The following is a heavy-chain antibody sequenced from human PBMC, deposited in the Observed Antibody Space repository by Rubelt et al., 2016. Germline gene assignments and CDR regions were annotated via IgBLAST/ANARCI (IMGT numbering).Heavy chain of an antibody. CDR2: SSGSSGNT. D-gene: IGHD6-13*01. Sequence: EVQLLESGGGLVQPGGSLRLSCAASGFTFSNYAMRWVRQAPGKGLEWVSTSSGSSGNTYYADSVQGRFTISSDNSKNTQYLQMNSLSAEETAVYYCAKGISSSWYYFDYWGQGTLVTVSS. J-gene: IGHJ4*02. CDR1: GFTFSNYA. V-gene: IGHV3-23*01. CDR3: AKGISSSWYYFDY.